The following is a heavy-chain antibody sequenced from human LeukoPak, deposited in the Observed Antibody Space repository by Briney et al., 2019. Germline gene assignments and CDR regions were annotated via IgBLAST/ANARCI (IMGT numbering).Heavy chain of an antibody. Sequence: SVKVSCTVSGYTLTELSMHWVRQAPGNGLEWMGGFDPEDGETIYAQKFQGRVTMTEDTSTDTAYMELSSLRSEDTAVYYCATDPGGSYYYDYWGQGTLVTVSS. V-gene: IGHV1-24*01. D-gene: IGHD1-26*01. CDR1: GYTLTELS. J-gene: IGHJ4*02. CDR2: FDPEDGET. CDR3: ATDPGGSYYYDY.